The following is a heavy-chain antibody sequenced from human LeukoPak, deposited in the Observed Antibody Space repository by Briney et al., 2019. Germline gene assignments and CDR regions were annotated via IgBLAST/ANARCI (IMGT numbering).Heavy chain of an antibody. V-gene: IGHV1-18*01. J-gene: IGHJ6*02. D-gene: IGHD3-10*01. CDR1: GYTFTSYG. CDR3: ARDYYGSGSYYYYYYGMDV. Sequence: GASVKVSCKASGYTFTSYGIRWVRQAPGQGLEWMGWISAYNGNTNYAQKLQGRVTMTTDTSTSTAYMELRSLRSDDTAVYYCARDYYGSGSYYYYYYGMDVWGQGTTVTVSS. CDR2: ISAYNGNT.